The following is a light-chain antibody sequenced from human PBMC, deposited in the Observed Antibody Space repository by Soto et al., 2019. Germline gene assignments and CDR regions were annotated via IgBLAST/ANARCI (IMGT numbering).Light chain of an antibody. Sequence: EIVMTQSPATLSVSPGERATFSCRASQSVGRSLAWYQQKPGQAPRLLIYGASNRATGIPDRFSGSGSGTDFTLTISRLEPEDFAVYYCQQYGSSGTFGQGTKVDI. CDR3: QQYGSSGT. J-gene: IGKJ1*01. V-gene: IGKV3-20*01. CDR1: QSVGRS. CDR2: GAS.